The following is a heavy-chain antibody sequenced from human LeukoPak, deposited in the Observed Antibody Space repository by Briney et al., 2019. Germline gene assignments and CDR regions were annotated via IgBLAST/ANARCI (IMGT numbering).Heavy chain of an antibody. Sequence: QPGESLRLSCAASGFTFSAYWMTWVRQAPGKGLAWVANIIEGGDVKYYADSVKGRFTISRDNTKNSLYLQMTSLRADDTAVYYCARVGKNGWDFDHWGQGILVTVSS. D-gene: IGHD6-19*01. V-gene: IGHV3-7*01. CDR2: IIEGGDVK. CDR3: ARVGKNGWDFDH. CDR1: GFTFSAYW. J-gene: IGHJ4*02.